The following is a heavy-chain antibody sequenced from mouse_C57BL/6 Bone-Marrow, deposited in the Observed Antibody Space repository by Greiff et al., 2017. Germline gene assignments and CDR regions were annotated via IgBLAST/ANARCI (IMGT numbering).Heavy chain of an antibody. V-gene: IGHV1-15*01. CDR1: GYTFTDYE. J-gene: IGHJ1*03. CDR2: IDPETGGT. Sequence: QVQLQQSGAELVRPGASVTLSCKASGYTFTDYEMHWVKQTPVHGLEWIGAIDPETGGTAYNQKFKGKAILTVDKSSSTAYMELRSLTSEDSAVYYCTRVRGYPYWYFDVWGTGTTVTVSS. D-gene: IGHD2-2*01. CDR3: TRVRGYPYWYFDV.